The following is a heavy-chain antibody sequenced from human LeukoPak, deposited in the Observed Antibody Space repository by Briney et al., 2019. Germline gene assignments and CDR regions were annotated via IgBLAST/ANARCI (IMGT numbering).Heavy chain of an antibody. Sequence: PGGSLRLSCAASGFTFSNYEMNWVRQAPGKGLEWVSYISTSGSTIYYADSVKGRFTISRDNAKNSLYLQMNSLRAEDTAVYYCARDRGSYYYGSENDAFDIWGQGTMVTVSS. CDR2: ISTSGSTI. CDR1: GFTFSNYE. CDR3: ARDRGSYYYGSENDAFDI. V-gene: IGHV3-48*03. J-gene: IGHJ3*02. D-gene: IGHD3-10*01.